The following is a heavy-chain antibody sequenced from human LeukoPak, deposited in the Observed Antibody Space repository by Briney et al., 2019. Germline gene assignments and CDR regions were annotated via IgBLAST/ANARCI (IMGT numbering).Heavy chain of an antibody. V-gene: IGHV1-69*13. J-gene: IGHJ4*02. CDR2: IIPIFATA. CDR1: GGTFGSYG. Sequence: SVKVSCKASGGTFGSYGINWVRQAPGQGLEWMGVIIPIFATANNAQKFQGRVTITADESTSTAYMELSSLRSDDTAVYYCARTRGTHISMAYLDSGGQGTRVTVSS. D-gene: IGHD2/OR15-2a*01. CDR3: ARTRGTHISMAYLDS.